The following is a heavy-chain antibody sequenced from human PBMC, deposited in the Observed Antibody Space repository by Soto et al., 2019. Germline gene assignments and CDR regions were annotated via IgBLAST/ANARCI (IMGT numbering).Heavy chain of an antibody. CDR2: IYPGDSDT. CDR1: GYSFTSYW. CDR3: ARHRGSPGSYFGMDV. Sequence: GESLKISCKGSGYSFTSYWTNWVRQMPGKGLEWMGVIYPGDSDTRCSPSFQGQVTISADKSINTAYLQWRSLKASDTAVYYCARHRGSPGSYFGMDVWGQGTTVTVSS. D-gene: IGHD5-12*01. V-gene: IGHV5-51*01. J-gene: IGHJ6*02.